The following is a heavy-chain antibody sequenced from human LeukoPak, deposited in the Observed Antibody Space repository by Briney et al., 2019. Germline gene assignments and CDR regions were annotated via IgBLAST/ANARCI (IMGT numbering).Heavy chain of an antibody. D-gene: IGHD3-22*01. CDR2: ISAYNGNT. CDR3: ARGHYYDSLYYMDV. V-gene: IGHV1-18*01. Sequence: ASVKVSCKASGYTFTSYGIGWVRQAPGQGLEWMGWISAYNGNTNYAQKLQGRVTMTTDTSTSTAYMELRSLRSDDTAVYYCARGHYYDSLYYMDVWGKGTTVTVSS. J-gene: IGHJ6*03. CDR1: GYTFTSYG.